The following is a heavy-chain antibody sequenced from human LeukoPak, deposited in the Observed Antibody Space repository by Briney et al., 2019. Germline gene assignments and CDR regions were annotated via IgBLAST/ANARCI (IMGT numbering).Heavy chain of an antibody. CDR3: AREFLEWLGPYYYYYYMDV. J-gene: IGHJ6*03. V-gene: IGHV3-48*03. CDR1: GFTFSSYE. D-gene: IGHD3-3*01. CDR2: ISSSGSTI. Sequence: GGSLRLSCAASGFTFSSYEMNWVRQAPGKGLEWVSYISSSGSTIYDADSVKGRFTISRDNAKNSLYLQMNSLRAEDTAVYYCAREFLEWLGPYYYYYYMDVWGKGTTVTVSS.